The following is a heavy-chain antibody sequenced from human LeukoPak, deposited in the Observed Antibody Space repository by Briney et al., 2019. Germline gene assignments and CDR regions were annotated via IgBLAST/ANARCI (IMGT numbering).Heavy chain of an antibody. V-gene: IGHV3-21*01. CDR2: ISAVSDDI. D-gene: IGHD3-16*01. J-gene: IGHJ6*01. CDR3: ARYNSVSYAYEYLYGMDV. CDR1: GFNFNIYK. Sequence: GGSLRLSCEASGFNFNIYKMNWIRQTPGKGLERVSSISAVSDDIYYADPVKGRFTISRDNARKSLYLELNSLRTEDTAVYYCARYNSVSYAYEYLYGMDVWGQGTTVTVSS.